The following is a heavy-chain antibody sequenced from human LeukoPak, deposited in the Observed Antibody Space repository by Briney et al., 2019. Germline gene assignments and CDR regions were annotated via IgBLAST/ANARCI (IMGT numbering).Heavy chain of an antibody. V-gene: IGHV4-39*01. CDR2: IYYSGST. D-gene: IGHD6-19*01. Sequence: PSETLSLTCTVSGGSISSSSYYWGWIRQPPGKGLEWIGSIYYSGSTYYNPSLKSRVTISVDTPKNQFSLKLSSVTAADTAVYYCARYSSGWFFYFDYWGQGTLVTVSS. J-gene: IGHJ4*02. CDR3: ARYSSGWFFYFDY. CDR1: GGSISSSSYY.